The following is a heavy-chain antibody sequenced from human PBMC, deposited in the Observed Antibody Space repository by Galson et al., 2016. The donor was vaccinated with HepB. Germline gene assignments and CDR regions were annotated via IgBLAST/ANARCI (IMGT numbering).Heavy chain of an antibody. CDR1: GGSISSGEYY. CDR2: IYYSGST. V-gene: IGHV4-30-4*01. D-gene: IGHD3-3*01. Sequence: TLSLTCSVSGGSISSGEYYWSWIRQPPGKGLEWIGYIYYSGSTYYNPPLKSRVTISVDTSKNKFSLKLSSVTAADTAVYYCARSLTRFLEWLWFDPWGQGTLVTVSS. CDR3: ARSLTRFLEWLWFDP. J-gene: IGHJ5*02.